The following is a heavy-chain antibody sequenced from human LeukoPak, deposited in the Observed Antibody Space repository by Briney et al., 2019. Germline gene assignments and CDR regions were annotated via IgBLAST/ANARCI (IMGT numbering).Heavy chain of an antibody. Sequence: QPGGSLRLSCAAPGFTFSDYWIHWVRQVPGKGLVWVSHINSDGSSATYADSVKGRLTISRDNARNTVYLQMNSLRAEDTAVYFCARGGIGCFDYWGQGALVTVSS. J-gene: IGHJ4*02. CDR2: INSDGSSA. CDR3: ARGGIGCFDY. CDR1: GFTFSDYW. V-gene: IGHV3-74*01. D-gene: IGHD3-16*01.